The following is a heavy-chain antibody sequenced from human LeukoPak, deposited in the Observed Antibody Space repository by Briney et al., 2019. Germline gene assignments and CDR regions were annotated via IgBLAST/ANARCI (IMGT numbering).Heavy chain of an antibody. V-gene: IGHV4-61*02. CDR2: IYTSGST. Sequence: PSQTLSLTCTVSGSSISSGSYYWSWIRQPAGKGLEWIGRIYTSGSTNYNPSLKSRVTISVDTSKNQFSLKLSSVTAADTAVYYCAATYTVTNFRVGRTLFDYWGQGTLVTVSS. CDR1: GSSISSGSYY. J-gene: IGHJ4*02. D-gene: IGHD4-17*01. CDR3: AATYTVTNFRVGRTLFDY.